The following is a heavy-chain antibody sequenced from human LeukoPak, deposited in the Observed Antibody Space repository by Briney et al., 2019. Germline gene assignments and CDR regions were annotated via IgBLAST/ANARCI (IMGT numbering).Heavy chain of an antibody. D-gene: IGHD5-18*01. CDR2: INPNSGGT. Sequence: ASVKVSCKASGYTFTGYYMHWVRQAPGQGLEWMGRINPNSGGTNYAQKFQGRVTMTRDTSISTAYMELSRLRSDDTAEYYCAREYSYGLHFDYWGQGTLVTVSS. CDR1: GYTFTGYY. J-gene: IGHJ4*02. V-gene: IGHV1-2*06. CDR3: AREYSYGLHFDY.